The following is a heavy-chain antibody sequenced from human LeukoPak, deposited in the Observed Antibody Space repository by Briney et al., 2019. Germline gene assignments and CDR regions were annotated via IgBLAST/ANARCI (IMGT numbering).Heavy chain of an antibody. V-gene: IGHV3-48*03. CDR3: ARDPYSGGYWNYYYYYMDV. D-gene: IGHD1-26*01. J-gene: IGHJ6*03. CDR1: GFTFSSYE. CDR2: ISSSGSTI. Sequence: GGSLRLSCAASGFTFSSYEMNWGRQAPGKGLEWGSYISSSGSTIYYADSVKGRFTISRDNAKNSLFLQMNSLTAEGTAVYYCARDPYSGGYWNYYYYYMDVWGKGTTVTISS.